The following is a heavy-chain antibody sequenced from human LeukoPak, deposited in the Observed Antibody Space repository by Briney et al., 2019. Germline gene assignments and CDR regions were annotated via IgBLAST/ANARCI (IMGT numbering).Heavy chain of an antibody. Sequence: GGSLRLSCAASGFNFNNYWMSWARQAPGKGLEWVASINHNGNVNYYVDSVKGRFTISRDNAKNSLYLQMSNLRAEDTAVYFCARGGGLDVWGQGATVTVSS. CDR3: ARGGGLDV. J-gene: IGHJ6*02. D-gene: IGHD3-16*01. CDR2: INHNGNVN. CDR1: GFNFNNYW. V-gene: IGHV3-7*03.